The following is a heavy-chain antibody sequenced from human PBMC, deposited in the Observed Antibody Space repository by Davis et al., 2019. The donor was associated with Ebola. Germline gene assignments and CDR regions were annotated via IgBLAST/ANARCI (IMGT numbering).Heavy chain of an antibody. CDR1: GLTFSSLG. V-gene: IGHV3-7*03. Sequence: GESLKISCATSGLTFSSLGMSWVRQAPGKGLEWVATIKKDGIQKYYVDSVKGRFIISRDNAKNSLYLQMNSLRDEDTAVYYCARDLLEPLYYYYGMDVWGQGTTVTVSS. J-gene: IGHJ6*02. D-gene: IGHD1-1*01. CDR3: ARDLLEPLYYYYGMDV. CDR2: IKKDGIQK.